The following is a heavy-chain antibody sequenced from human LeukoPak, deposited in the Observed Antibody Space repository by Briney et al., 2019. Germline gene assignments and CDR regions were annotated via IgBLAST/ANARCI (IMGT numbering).Heavy chain of an antibody. J-gene: IGHJ3*02. V-gene: IGHV3-33*01. CDR3: ARVLWFGEVLKGDAFDI. Sequence: PGRSLRLSCAASGFTFSSYGMHWVRQAPGKGLEWVAVIWYDGSNKYYGDSVKGRFTISRDNSRNTLYLQMTSLRAEDTAVYYCARVLWFGEVLKGDAFDIWGQGTTVTVSS. D-gene: IGHD3-10*01. CDR1: GFTFSSYG. CDR2: IWYDGSNK.